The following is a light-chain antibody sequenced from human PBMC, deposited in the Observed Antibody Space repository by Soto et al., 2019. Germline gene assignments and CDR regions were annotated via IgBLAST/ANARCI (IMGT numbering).Light chain of an antibody. CDR3: QSYDSSLSGSWV. J-gene: IGLJ3*02. Sequence: QSVLTQPPSVSGAPGQRVTISCTGSSSNIGARSDVHWYQQLPGTAPKLLIYDNSNRPSGVPDRFSGSKSGTSASLAITGLQDEDEADYYCQSYDSSLSGSWVFGGGTKLTVL. CDR2: DNS. V-gene: IGLV1-40*01. CDR1: SSNIGARSD.